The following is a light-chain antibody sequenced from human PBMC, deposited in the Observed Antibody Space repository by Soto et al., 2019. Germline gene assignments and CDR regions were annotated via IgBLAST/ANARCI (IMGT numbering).Light chain of an antibody. V-gene: IGKV3-11*01. J-gene: IGKJ1*01. CDR2: DAS. CDR3: QQRSNWPPTWT. CDR1: QSVSTK. Sequence: EIVMTQSPATLSVSPGERATLSCRASQSVSTKLAWYKQTPGQAPRLLIYDASNRATGIPARFSGSGSGTDFTLTISSLEPEDFAVYYCQQRSNWPPTWTFGQGTKV.